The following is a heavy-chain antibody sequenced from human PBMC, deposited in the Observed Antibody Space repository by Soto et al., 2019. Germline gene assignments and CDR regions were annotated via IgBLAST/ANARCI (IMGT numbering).Heavy chain of an antibody. Sequence: SETLSLTCAVSSVSISSGSYSWSWIRQPPGKGLEWIGYIYHSGSTYYNPSLKSRVTISVDRSKNQFSLKLSSVTAADTAVYYCARVPDRWGQGTLVTVS. J-gene: IGHJ5*02. CDR3: ARVPDR. CDR2: IYHSGST. CDR1: SVSISSGSYS. V-gene: IGHV4-30-2*01. D-gene: IGHD2-2*01.